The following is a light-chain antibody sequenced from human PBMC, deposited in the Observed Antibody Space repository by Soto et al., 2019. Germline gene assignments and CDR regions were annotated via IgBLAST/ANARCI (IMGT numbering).Light chain of an antibody. J-gene: IGKJ1*01. CDR1: QSFNSNF. CDR3: QQSARSPWT. V-gene: IGKV3-20*01. Sequence: EIVLTQSQGTLSLSPGERATLSCRASQSFNSNFLAWYQQKPGQAPRLLIYGASNRAGGIPDRFSATGSGTDFTLTISRLEPEDFAVYYCQQSARSPWTFGQGTKVEIK. CDR2: GAS.